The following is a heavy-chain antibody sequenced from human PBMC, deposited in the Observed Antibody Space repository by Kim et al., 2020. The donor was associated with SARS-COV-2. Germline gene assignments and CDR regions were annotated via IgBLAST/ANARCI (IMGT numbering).Heavy chain of an antibody. CDR1: GFTLRDYE. V-gene: IGHV3-48*03. J-gene: IGHJ5*02. D-gene: IGHD5-12*01. CDR2: IDISGTTI. CDR3: VRDSGYSPSWFRFDP. Sequence: GGSLRLSCAASGFTLRDYEMNWVRQPPGKGLEWVSYIDISGTTIYYADSVKGRFTISRDNAKNSLYLEMKSLRAEDTAVYYCVRDSGYSPSWFRFDPWGQGTLVTVSS.